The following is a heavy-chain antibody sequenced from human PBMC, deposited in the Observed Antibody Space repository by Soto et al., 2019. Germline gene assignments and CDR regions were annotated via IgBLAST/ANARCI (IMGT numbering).Heavy chain of an antibody. J-gene: IGHJ6*02. CDR3: ARDRERITIFGVVNGMDV. CDR1: GDSVSSNSAA. V-gene: IGHV6-1*01. CDR2: TYDRSKWYN. D-gene: IGHD3-3*01. Sequence: SQTLSLTCAISGDSVSSNSAAWNWIRQSPSRGLEWLGRTYDRSKWYNDYAVSVKSRITSNPDSSKNQCSLQLNSVTPEDAAVYYCARDRERITIFGVVNGMDVWGQGTTVNVSS.